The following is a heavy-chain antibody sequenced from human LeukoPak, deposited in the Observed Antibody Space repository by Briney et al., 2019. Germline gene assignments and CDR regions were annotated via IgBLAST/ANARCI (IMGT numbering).Heavy chain of an antibody. CDR2: ISYDGSNK. CDR3: ARENLAAVGPVPQYYYYYYGMDV. V-gene: IGHV3-30*04. Sequence: GGSLRLSCAASGFTFSSYAMHWVRQAPGKGLEWVAVISYDGSNKYYADSVKGRFTISRDNSKNTLYLQMNSLRAEDTAVYYFARENLAAVGPVPQYYYYYYGMDVWGQGTTVTVS. D-gene: IGHD6-13*01. CDR1: GFTFSSYA. J-gene: IGHJ6*02.